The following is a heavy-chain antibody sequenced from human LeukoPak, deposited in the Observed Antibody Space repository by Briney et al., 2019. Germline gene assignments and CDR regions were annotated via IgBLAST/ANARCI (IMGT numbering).Heavy chain of an antibody. CDR2: ISYDGSNK. V-gene: IGHV3-30-3*01. Sequence: GGSLRLSCAASGFTFSNYAMRWVRQAPGKGLEWVAVISYDGSNKYYADSAKGRFTISRDNSKNTLYLQMNSLRAEDTAVYYCARDLYSYGHFDYWGQGTLVTVSS. J-gene: IGHJ4*02. CDR3: ARDLYSYGHFDY. D-gene: IGHD5-18*01. CDR1: GFTFSNYA.